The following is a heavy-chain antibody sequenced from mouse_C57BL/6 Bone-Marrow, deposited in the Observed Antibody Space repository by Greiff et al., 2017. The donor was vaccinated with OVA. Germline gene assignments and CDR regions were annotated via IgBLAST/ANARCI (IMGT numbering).Heavy chain of an antibody. D-gene: IGHD1-1*01. J-gene: IGHJ4*01. Sequence: VQLQQPGAELVKPGASVKLSCKASGYTFTNYCMQWVKQRPGQGLEWIGDINPSDSSTNYNHKFKGKATLTVDPSSSTAYMQLSSLTSEDSAVYYCARTTTGVAPRGLYYAMDYWGQGNAVTVSS. CDR3: ARTTTGVAPRGLYYAMDY. CDR1: GYTFTNYC. CDR2: INPSDSST. V-gene: IGHV1-50*01.